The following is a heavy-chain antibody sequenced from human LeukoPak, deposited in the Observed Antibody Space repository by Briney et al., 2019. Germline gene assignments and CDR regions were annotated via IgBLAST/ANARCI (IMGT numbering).Heavy chain of an antibody. Sequence: GGSLRLSCEASGSTFSTYGMSWVRQAPGKGLEWVSAISGSGGSTYYADSVKGRVTISRDNSKNTLYLQMKSLRAEDTAVYYCAKGGGYEAQYYYYYLDVWGKGTTVTISS. D-gene: IGHD5-12*01. CDR3: AKGGGYEAQYYYYYLDV. CDR1: GSTFSTYG. CDR2: ISGSGGST. V-gene: IGHV3-23*01. J-gene: IGHJ6*03.